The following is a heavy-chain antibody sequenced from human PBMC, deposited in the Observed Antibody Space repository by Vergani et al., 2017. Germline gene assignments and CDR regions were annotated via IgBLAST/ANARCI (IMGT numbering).Heavy chain of an antibody. V-gene: IGHV3-30*02. J-gene: IGHJ4*02. D-gene: IGHD3-16*01. CDR1: GFTLSNYH. CDR3: AKHFRGWGIDY. CDR2: IQFDGSNQ. Sequence: QVQLVESGGGVVQRGGSLRLSCATSGFTLSNYHMQWIRQGPGKGLEFVAFIQFDGSNQYYADSAKGRFTLSRDFSKNTLYLQMNSLRTDDTATYYCAKHFRGWGIDYWGQGTQVIVSS.